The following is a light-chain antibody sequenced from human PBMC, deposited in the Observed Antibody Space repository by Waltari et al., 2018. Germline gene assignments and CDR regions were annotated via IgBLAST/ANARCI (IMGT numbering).Light chain of an antibody. CDR1: SSNIGAGHD. J-gene: IGLJ3*02. Sequence: QSILTQPTSVSGAPGPRVTISCTGSSSNIGAGHDVHWYQAFPGTAPKLLIYGNNNRPSGGPDRFAGSKSGSSASLAINGLQAEDEADYYCQSFDSNVRGGVVFGGGTKVTVL. V-gene: IGLV1-40*01. CDR3: QSFDSNVRGGVV. CDR2: GNN.